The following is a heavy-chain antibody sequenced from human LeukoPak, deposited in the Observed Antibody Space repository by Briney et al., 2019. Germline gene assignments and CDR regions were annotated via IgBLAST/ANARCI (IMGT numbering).Heavy chain of an antibody. CDR2: INSDGSST. J-gene: IGHJ4*02. V-gene: IGHV3-74*01. Sequence: PGGSLRLSCAASGFTFSSYWMHWVRQAPGKGLVWVSRINSDGSSTSYADSVKGRFTISRDNAKNTLYLQMNSLRAEDTAVYYCARDRGYCSSTSCYVLDYWGQGTLVTVSS. D-gene: IGHD2-2*03. CDR3: ARDRGYCSSTSCYVLDY. CDR1: GFTFSSYW.